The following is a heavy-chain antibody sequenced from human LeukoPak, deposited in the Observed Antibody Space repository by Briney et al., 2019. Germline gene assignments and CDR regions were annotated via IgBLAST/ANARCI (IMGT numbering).Heavy chain of an antibody. Sequence: GGSLRLSCAASGFIFSDYYMSWVRQAPGKGREWGSFITLSGVSTFYADSVKGPFTISRDNSKNTLYLQMNNLTVEDTAMYYCASLLGYCSGDSCFNWFGLWGQGTLVAVSS. D-gene: IGHD2-15*01. V-gene: IGHV3-23*01. CDR3: ASLLGYCSGDSCFNWFGL. J-gene: IGHJ5*02. CDR1: GFIFSDYY. CDR2: ITLSGVST.